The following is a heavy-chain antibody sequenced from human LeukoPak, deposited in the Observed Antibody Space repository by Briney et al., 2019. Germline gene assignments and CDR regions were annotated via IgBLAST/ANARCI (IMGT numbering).Heavy chain of an antibody. CDR1: GFPFNSYW. D-gene: IGHD2-15*01. J-gene: IGHJ4*02. V-gene: IGHV3-7*05. Sequence: GGSLRLSCAASGFPFNSYWMSWVRQAPGKGLEWVANINQDGSEKYYVDSVKGRFTISRDNAKNSLYLQMNSLRAEDTAVYYCARLVGNYFAYWGPGTLFTVSS. CDR2: INQDGSEK. CDR3: ARLVGNYFAY.